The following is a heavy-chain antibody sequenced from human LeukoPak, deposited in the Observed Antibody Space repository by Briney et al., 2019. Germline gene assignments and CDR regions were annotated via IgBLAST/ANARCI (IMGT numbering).Heavy chain of an antibody. J-gene: IGHJ4*02. V-gene: IGHV3-66*01. CDR3: VLTTVTTSIEF. CDR1: GFTVSSNY. Sequence: GGSLRLSCAASGFTVSSNYMNWVRQAPGKGLEWVSVTNTGGTTYYADSVKGRFSISRDNSKNTLYLQMDKLRAEDTAVYYCVLTTVTTSIEFWGQGTLVTVSS. D-gene: IGHD4-17*01. CDR2: TNTGGTT.